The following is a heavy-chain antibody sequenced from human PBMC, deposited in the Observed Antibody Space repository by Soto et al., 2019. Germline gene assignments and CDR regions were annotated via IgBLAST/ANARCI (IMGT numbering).Heavy chain of an antibody. CDR2: VKSDGSST. CDR3: ARDFLTGFDY. J-gene: IGHJ4*02. CDR1: GFTFRSYW. V-gene: IGHV3-74*01. Sequence: LRLSCAASGFTFRSYWMHWVRQAPGKGLVWVSRVKSDGSSTDYADSVKGRFSISRDNAKNTLYLQMNSLRAEDTAVYFCARDFLTGFDYWGQGALVTVSS.